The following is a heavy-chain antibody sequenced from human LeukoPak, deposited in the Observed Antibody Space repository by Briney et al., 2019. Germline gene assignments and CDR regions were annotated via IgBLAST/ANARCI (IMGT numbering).Heavy chain of an antibody. Sequence: ASVKVSCKASGYTFTGYYMHWVRQAPGQGLEWMGWINPNSGGTNYAQKFQGRVTMTRDTSISTAYMELSSLRSEDTAVYYCARDIEACGGDCYSLDYWGQGTLVTVSS. CDR1: GYTFTGYY. CDR2: INPNSGGT. D-gene: IGHD2-21*02. CDR3: ARDIEACGGDCYSLDY. V-gene: IGHV1-2*02. J-gene: IGHJ4*02.